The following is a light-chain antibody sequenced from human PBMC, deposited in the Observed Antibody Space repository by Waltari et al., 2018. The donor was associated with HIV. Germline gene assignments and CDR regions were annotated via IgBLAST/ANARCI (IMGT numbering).Light chain of an antibody. CDR2: KDN. CDR1: VLARKY. J-gene: IGLJ3*02. CDR3: YSAADSDEV. V-gene: IGLV3-27*01. Sequence: SFELTQPSSVSVSPGQTARLTCPGDVLARKYARWFQKKPGQAPLLLIYKDNERPSGIPERFSGSSSGTTVTLTISGAQVEDEADYYCYSAADSDEVFGGGTKLTVL.